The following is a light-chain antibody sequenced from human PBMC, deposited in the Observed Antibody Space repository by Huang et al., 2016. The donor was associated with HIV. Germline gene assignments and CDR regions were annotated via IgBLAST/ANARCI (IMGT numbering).Light chain of an antibody. CDR3: LQDNTFPRT. CDR1: QDIRND. CDR2: ATS. J-gene: IGKJ1*01. Sequence: AIQMTQSPSSLSASVGDRVSITCRASQDIRNDLGWYQQKPGKAPKLLIYATSTLQSGVPSTFSGSGSGTDFTLTISSLQPEDFATYYCLQDNTFPRTFGQGSKVEIK. V-gene: IGKV1-6*01.